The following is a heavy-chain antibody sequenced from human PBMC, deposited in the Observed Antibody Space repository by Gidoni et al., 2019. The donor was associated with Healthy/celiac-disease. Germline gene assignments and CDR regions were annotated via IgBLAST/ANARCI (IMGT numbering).Heavy chain of an antibody. CDR3: ARISTTVDNYYYYGMDV. CDR1: GFTFSSYS. Sequence: EVQLVESGGGLVQPGGSLRLSCAASGFTFSSYSMNWVRQAPGKGLEWVSYISSSSSTIYYADSVKGRFTISRDNAKNSLYLQMNSLRAEDTAVYYCARISTTVDNYYYYGMDVWGQGTTVTVSS. V-gene: IGHV3-48*04. J-gene: IGHJ6*02. D-gene: IGHD4-17*01. CDR2: ISSSSSTI.